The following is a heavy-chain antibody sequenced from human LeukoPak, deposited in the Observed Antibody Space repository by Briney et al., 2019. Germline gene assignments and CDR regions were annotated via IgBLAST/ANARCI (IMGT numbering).Heavy chain of an antibody. Sequence: SVKVSCKASGGTFSSYAISWVRQAPGQGLEWMGGIIPIFGTANYAQKFQGRVTITTDESTSTAYMELSSLRSEDTAVYYCARVPVGRRITMVRGVIGRFDPWGQGTLVTVSS. CDR2: IIPIFGTA. D-gene: IGHD3-10*01. CDR1: GGTFSSYA. J-gene: IGHJ5*02. CDR3: ARVPVGRRITMVRGVIGRFDP. V-gene: IGHV1-69*05.